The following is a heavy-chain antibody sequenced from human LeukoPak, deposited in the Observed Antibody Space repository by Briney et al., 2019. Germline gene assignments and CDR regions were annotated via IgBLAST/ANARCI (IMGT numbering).Heavy chain of an antibody. D-gene: IGHD1-1*01. J-gene: IGHJ4*02. CDR1: GASITTYY. CDR2: IYNDIT. CDR3: ARAPRLLGS. V-gene: IGHV4-4*09. Sequence: SETLSLTCTVSGASITTYYWTWIRQAPGKGLEFIAYIYNDITNYNPTHKSRATISIDACKNQVSLRLSSVTAADTAVYYCARAPRLLGSWGQGILVTVSS.